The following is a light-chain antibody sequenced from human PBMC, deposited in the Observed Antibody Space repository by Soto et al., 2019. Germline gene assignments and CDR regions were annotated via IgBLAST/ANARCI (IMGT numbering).Light chain of an antibody. CDR3: SSYTSSGSFVV. CDR2: DVS. V-gene: IGLV2-14*01. J-gene: IGLJ2*01. Sequence: QSALTQPASVSGSPGQSITISCTGTSSDVGGYNYDSWYQQHPGKAPKVIIYDVSNRPSGVSNRFSGSKSGNTASLTISGLQAEDEADYYCSSYTSSGSFVVFGGGTKLTVL. CDR1: SSDVGGYNY.